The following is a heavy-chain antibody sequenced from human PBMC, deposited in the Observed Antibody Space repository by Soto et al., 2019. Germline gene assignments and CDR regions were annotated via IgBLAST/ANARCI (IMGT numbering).Heavy chain of an antibody. CDR2: ISGSGGST. J-gene: IGHJ3*02. V-gene: IGHV3-23*01. Sequence: GSLRLSCAASGFTFSSYAMSWVRQAPGKGLEWVSAISGSGGSTYYADSVKGRFTISRDNSKNTLYLQMNSLRAEDTAVYYCAKEPSAAAGIIAHDAFDIWGQGTMVTVSS. CDR1: GFTFSSYA. D-gene: IGHD6-13*01. CDR3: AKEPSAAAGIIAHDAFDI.